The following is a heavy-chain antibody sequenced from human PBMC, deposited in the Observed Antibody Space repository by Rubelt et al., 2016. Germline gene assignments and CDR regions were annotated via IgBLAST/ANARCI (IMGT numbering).Heavy chain of an antibody. CDR1: GFSLTTSGVG. J-gene: IGHJ4*02. Sequence: QITLKESGPTLVKPTQTLTLTCTFSGFSLTTSGVGVGWIRQPPGKALEWLALIYWDDDKRHSPSLKSRLTITKDTSKNQVVLTKTNMDRVETATYYWANNAETGTSRKPLQYFDYWGQGTLVTVSS. V-gene: IGHV2-5*02. D-gene: IGHD3-9*01. CDR2: IYWDDDK. CDR3: ANNAETGTSRKPLQYFDY.